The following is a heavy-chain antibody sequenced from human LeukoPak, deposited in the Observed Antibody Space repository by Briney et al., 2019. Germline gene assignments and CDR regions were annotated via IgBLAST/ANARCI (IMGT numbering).Heavy chain of an antibody. V-gene: IGHV4-34*01. CDR3: ARRSYNSPFRY. J-gene: IGHJ4*02. CDR2: INHSGST. Sequence: SETLSLTCAVYGGSFSGYYWSWIRQPPGKGLEWIGEINHSGSTNYNPSLKSRVTISVDTSKNHFSLNLRPVTAADTAVYYCARRSYNSPFRYWGQGTPVTVSS. CDR1: GGSFSGYY. D-gene: IGHD5-24*01.